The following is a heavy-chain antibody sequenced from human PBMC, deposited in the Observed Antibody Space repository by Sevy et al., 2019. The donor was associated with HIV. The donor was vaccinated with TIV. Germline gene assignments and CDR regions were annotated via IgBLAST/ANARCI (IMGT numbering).Heavy chain of an antibody. CDR3: VKDPDYNFWRGDYGMDV. CDR1: GFSFSNSA. D-gene: IGHD3-3*01. V-gene: IGHV3-64D*06. Sequence: GGSLRLSCSGSGFSFSNSAMNWVRQTPGKGLKYVSAISSDGVSTYYTDSVRGRLPISRDNSKNTLYLQMSSLRVEVTAVYYCVKDPDYNFWRGDYGMDVWGQGTTVTVSS. CDR2: ISSDGVST. J-gene: IGHJ6*02.